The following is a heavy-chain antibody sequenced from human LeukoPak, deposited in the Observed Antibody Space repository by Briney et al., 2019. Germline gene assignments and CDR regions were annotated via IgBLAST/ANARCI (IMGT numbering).Heavy chain of an antibody. J-gene: IGHJ4*02. D-gene: IGHD5-18*01. V-gene: IGHV1-69*04. Sequence: GASVKVSCKASGGTFSSYAISWVRQAPGQGLEWMGRIIPILGIANYAQKFQGRVTITADKSTSTAYMELSSLRSEDTAVYYCARMGYTAMVTRPSDYWGQGTLVTVSS. CDR2: IIPILGIA. CDR3: ARMGYTAMVTRPSDY. CDR1: GGTFSSYA.